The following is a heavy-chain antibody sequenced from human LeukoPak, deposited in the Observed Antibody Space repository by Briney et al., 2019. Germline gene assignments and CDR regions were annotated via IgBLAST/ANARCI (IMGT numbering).Heavy chain of an antibody. J-gene: IGHJ4*02. CDR2: ISTNGDST. D-gene: IGHD2-15*01. CDR3: ARYCNGDNCYSGYDY. Sequence: GGSLRLSCAASGFTFNKYALHWVRQAPGKGLEYVSAISTNGDSTYYANSVKGRFTSSSDNSNNTLYLQMGSLRAEDMAVYYCARYCNGDNCYSGYDYWGQGTLVTVSS. CDR1: GFTFNKYA. V-gene: IGHV3-64*01.